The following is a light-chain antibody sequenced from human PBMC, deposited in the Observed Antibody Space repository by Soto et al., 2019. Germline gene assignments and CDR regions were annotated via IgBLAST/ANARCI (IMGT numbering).Light chain of an antibody. CDR3: KQYASPWT. CDR1: QTVSNNY. Sequence: EIVLTQSPGTLALSPGERATLSCWASQTVSNNYLAWYQQKPGQAPRLLIYGASSRAPGIPDRFSGSGSGTDFTLSINTLEPEDFALYLCKQYASPWTFGHGSKVNIK. V-gene: IGKV3-20*01. CDR2: GAS. J-gene: IGKJ1*01.